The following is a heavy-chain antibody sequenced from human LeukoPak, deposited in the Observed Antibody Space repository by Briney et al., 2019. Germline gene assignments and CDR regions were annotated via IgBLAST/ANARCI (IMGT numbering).Heavy chain of an antibody. CDR1: GFTFSSYS. D-gene: IGHD4-11*01. Sequence: PGGSLRLSCAASGFTFSSYSMNWVRQAPGKGLEWVSYISSSSNTIYYADSVKGRFTISRDNAKNSLYLQMNSLRAEDTAVYYCARSYRYNWVDPWGQGTPVTVSS. J-gene: IGHJ5*02. CDR2: ISSSSNTI. V-gene: IGHV3-48*04. CDR3: ARSYRYNWVDP.